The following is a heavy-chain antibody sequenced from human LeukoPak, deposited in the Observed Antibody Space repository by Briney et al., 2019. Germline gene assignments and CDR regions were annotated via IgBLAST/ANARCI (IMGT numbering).Heavy chain of an antibody. CDR1: GGSFSGYY. D-gene: IGHD3-22*01. Sequence: SETLSLTCAVYGGSFSGYYWSWIRQPPGKGLEWIGYIYYSGSTYYNPSLKSRVTISVDTSKNQFSLKLSSVTAADTAVYYCARSCYDSSGYYGDWGQGTLVTVSS. CDR2: IYYSGST. J-gene: IGHJ4*02. V-gene: IGHV4-59*01. CDR3: ARSCYDSSGYYGD.